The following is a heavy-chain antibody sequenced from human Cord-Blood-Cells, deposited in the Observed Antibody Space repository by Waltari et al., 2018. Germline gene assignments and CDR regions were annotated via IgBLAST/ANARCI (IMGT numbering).Heavy chain of an antibody. CDR2: ISAYNGNT. Sequence: QVQLVQSGAEVKKPGASVKVSCKASGYTFTSYGISRVRPAPGEGLEWMGWISAYNGNTNYAQKLQGRVTMTTDTSTSTAYMELRSLRSDDTAVYYCARALHYGGNSDLGPSTPPAPGYWGQGTLVTVSS. CDR3: ARALHYGGNSDLGPSTPPAPGY. V-gene: IGHV1-18*01. CDR1: GYTFTSYG. J-gene: IGHJ4*02. D-gene: IGHD4-17*01.